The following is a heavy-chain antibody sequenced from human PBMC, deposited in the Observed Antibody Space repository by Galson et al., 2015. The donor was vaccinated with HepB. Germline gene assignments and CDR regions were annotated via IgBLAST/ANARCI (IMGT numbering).Heavy chain of an antibody. V-gene: IGHV3-21*01. CDR2: ISSSSSYI. CDR3: ARDLSSSIWSGYRDYYYGMDV. Sequence: SLRLSCAASGFTFSSYSMNWVRQAPGKGLEWVSSISSSSSYIYYADSVKGRFTISRDNAKNSLYLQMNSLRAEDTAVYYCARDLSSSIWSGYRDYYYGMDVWGQGTTVTVSS. CDR1: GFTFSSYS. J-gene: IGHJ6*02. D-gene: IGHD3-3*01.